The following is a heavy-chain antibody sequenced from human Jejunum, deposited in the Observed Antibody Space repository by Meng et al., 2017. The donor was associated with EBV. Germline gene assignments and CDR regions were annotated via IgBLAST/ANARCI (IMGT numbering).Heavy chain of an antibody. CDR3: ARXSSGYNANDKASDY. CDR2: ITVYNGNT. Sequence: HVQMWRLGVEVKKPGASVKVSCMSSVYTFTRYGISWVRQAPGHGPEWMGWITVYNGNTNYAPRLQGRVTMTTDLSTSTAYMELRRLRSDDTAVYYCARXSSGYNANDKASDYWGQGTLVTVSS. V-gene: IGHV1-18*01. CDR1: VYTFTRYG. D-gene: IGHD5-12*01. J-gene: IGHJ4*01.